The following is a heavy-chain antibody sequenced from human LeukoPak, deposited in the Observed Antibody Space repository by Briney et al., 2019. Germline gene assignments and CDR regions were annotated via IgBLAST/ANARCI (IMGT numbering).Heavy chain of an antibody. CDR1: GFTFSSYA. CDR2: ISYDGSNK. J-gene: IGHJ4*02. Sequence: GGSLRLSCAASGFTFSSYAMHWVRQAPGKGLEWVAVISYDGSNKYYADSVKGRFTISRDNSKNTLYLQMNSLRAEDTAVYYCARDVVPLHASPYSSSWYGYFDYWGQGTLVTVPS. V-gene: IGHV3-30-3*01. CDR3: ARDVVPLHASPYSSSWYGYFDY. D-gene: IGHD6-13*01.